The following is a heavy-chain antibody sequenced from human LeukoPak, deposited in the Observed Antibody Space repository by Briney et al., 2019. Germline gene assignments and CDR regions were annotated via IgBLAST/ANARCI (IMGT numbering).Heavy chain of an antibody. Sequence: GRSLRLSCAASGFTFDDYAMHWVRQAPGKGLEWVSGISWNSGSIGYADSVKGRFTISRDNAKNSLYLQMNSLRAEDTALYYCAKDRDIVVVVSGGMDVWGQGTLVTVSS. J-gene: IGHJ4*02. D-gene: IGHD2-15*01. V-gene: IGHV3-9*01. CDR1: GFTFDDYA. CDR2: ISWNSGSI. CDR3: AKDRDIVVVVSGGMDV.